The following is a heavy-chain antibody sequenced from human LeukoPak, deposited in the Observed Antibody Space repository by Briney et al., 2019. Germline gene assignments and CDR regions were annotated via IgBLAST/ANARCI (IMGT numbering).Heavy chain of an antibody. CDR3: AKEYVGSWYAYDH. CDR1: GFTFDDYA. J-gene: IGHJ4*02. V-gene: IGHV3-43*02. CDR2: ISGDGGTT. D-gene: IGHD6-13*01. Sequence: PGGSLRLSCTASGFTFDDYAMHWVRQAPAKGLEWVSLISGDGGTTDYADSVKGRFTISRDNRRNSLYLHMNSLRTEDTALYFCAKEYVGSWYAYDHWGQGTLVTVSS.